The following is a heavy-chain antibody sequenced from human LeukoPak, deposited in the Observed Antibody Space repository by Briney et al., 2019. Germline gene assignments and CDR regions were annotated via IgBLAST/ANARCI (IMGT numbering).Heavy chain of an antibody. CDR3: ARLTISSGWFLSLYYFDL. CDR2: INHRGGT. J-gene: IGHJ4*02. D-gene: IGHD6-19*01. V-gene: IGHV4-34*01. Sequence: SETLSLTCSVYGGSFNDYYWSWVRQSPGKGLEWIGEINHRGGTNYNPSLKSRVIISADTSKNQFSLRLTSVTAADTAVYYCARLTISSGWFLSLYYFDLWGQGTLVTVSS. CDR1: GGSFNDYY.